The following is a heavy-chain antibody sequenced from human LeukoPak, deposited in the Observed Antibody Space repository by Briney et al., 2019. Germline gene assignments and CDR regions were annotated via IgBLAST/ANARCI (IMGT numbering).Heavy chain of an antibody. Sequence: GGSLRLSCAASGFTFSSFAVSWVRQAPGKGLEWVSVISGSGGSTYYADSVKGRFTISRDNPNNTLYLQMSSLGAEDTAVYYCAKGYGFTNWFDPWGQGTRVTVSS. CDR3: AKGYGFTNWFDP. J-gene: IGHJ5*02. CDR2: ISGSGGST. D-gene: IGHD3-10*01. CDR1: GFTFSSFA. V-gene: IGHV3-23*01.